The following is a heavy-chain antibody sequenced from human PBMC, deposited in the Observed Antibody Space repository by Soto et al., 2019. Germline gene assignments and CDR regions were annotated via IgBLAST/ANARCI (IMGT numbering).Heavy chain of an antibody. D-gene: IGHD5-12*01. Sequence: ASVKVSCKTSGYTFIGYYIHWVRQAPGQGLGWVGWINPNSGATNYAQKLQGRVTMTRDRSISTAYMELSRLRSDDTAVYYCARDLVSTIGDFDYWGQGAKVTVYS. J-gene: IGHJ4*02. CDR1: GYTFIGYY. V-gene: IGHV1-2*02. CDR3: ARDLVSTIGDFDY. CDR2: INPNSGAT.